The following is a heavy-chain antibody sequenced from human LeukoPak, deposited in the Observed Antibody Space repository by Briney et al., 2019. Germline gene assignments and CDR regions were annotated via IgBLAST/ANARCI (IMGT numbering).Heavy chain of an antibody. D-gene: IGHD5-12*01. CDR2: INPNSGAT. CDR3: VSGISSGFYSYYYMDV. J-gene: IGHJ6*03. CDR1: GYTFTGYY. V-gene: IGHV1-2*02. Sequence: GATVKVSCKASGYTFTGYYVHWVRQAPGQGLEWMGWINPNSGATNYAQKFQGRVTMTRDTSISTAYMELSRLRSDDTAVYYCVSGISSGFYSYYYMDVWGKGTTVTVSS.